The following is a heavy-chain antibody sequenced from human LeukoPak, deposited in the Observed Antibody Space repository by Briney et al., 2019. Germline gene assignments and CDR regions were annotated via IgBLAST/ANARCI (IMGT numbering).Heavy chain of an antibody. J-gene: IGHJ4*02. CDR2: IIPIFGTA. CDR1: GGTFSSYA. D-gene: IGHD3-22*01. Sequence: ALVKVSRKASGGTFSSYAISWVRQAPGQGLEWMGGIIPIFGTANYAQKFQGRVTITADESTSTAYMELSSLRSEDTAVYYCARAFYYYDSSGPHFDYWGQGTLVTVSS. V-gene: IGHV1-69*13. CDR3: ARAFYYYDSSGPHFDY.